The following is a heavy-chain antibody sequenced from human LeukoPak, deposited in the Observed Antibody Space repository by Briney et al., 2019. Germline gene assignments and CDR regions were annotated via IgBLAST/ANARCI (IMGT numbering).Heavy chain of an antibody. CDR2: IYPDESNI. J-gene: IGHJ4*02. CDR3: ARPPSRGYSSSFEY. Sequence: GESLKISCKGSGYSFPTYWIAWVRQMPGKGLEWMGIIYPDESNIRYSPSFQGQVTISADKSISTAYLQWSSLKASNTAMYYCARPPSRGYSSSFEYWGQGTLVTVSS. CDR1: GYSFPTYW. V-gene: IGHV5-51*01. D-gene: IGHD2-2*03.